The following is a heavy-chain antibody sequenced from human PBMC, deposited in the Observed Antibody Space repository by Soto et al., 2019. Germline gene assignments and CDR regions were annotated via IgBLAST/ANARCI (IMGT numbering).Heavy chain of an antibody. CDR2: IKQDGSEK. CDR3: ARAYDSSGYYLDY. Sequence: GGSLRLSCAASGFTFSSYWMSWVRQAPGKGLEWVANIKQDGSEKYYVDSVKGRFTISRDNAKNSLYLQMSSLRAEDTAVYYCARAYDSSGYYLDYWGQGTLVTVSS. J-gene: IGHJ4*02. D-gene: IGHD3-22*01. CDR1: GFTFSSYW. V-gene: IGHV3-7*01.